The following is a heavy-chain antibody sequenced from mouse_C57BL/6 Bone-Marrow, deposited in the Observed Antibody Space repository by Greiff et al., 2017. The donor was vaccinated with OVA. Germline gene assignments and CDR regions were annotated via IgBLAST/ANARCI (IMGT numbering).Heavy chain of an antibody. Sequence: QVQLQQPGAELVRPGSSVKLSCKASGYTFTSYWMDWVKQRPGQGLEWIGNIYPSDSETNYNQKFKDKATLTVDNSSSTAYMQLSSLTSEDSAVYYCASYDGYAWFAYWGQGTLVTVSA. CDR2: IYPSDSET. J-gene: IGHJ3*01. CDR3: ASYDGYAWFAY. V-gene: IGHV1-61*01. CDR1: GYTFTSYW. D-gene: IGHD2-3*01.